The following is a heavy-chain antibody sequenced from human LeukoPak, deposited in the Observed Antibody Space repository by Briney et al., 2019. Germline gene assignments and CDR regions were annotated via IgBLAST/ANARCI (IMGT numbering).Heavy chain of an antibody. V-gene: IGHV3-21*01. CDR1: GFTSSSYS. J-gene: IGHJ4*02. CDR2: ISSSSSYI. Sequence: PGGSLRLSCAASGFTSSSYSMNWVRQAPGKGLEWVSSISSSSSYIYYADSVKGRFTISRDNAKNSLYLQMNSLRAEDTAVYYCARGRSDTAMVFYWGQGTLVTVSS. CDR3: ARGRSDTAMVFY. D-gene: IGHD5-18*01.